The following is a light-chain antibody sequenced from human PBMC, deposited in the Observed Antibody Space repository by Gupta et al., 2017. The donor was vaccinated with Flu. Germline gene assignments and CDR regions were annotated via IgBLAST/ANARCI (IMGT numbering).Light chain of an antibody. CDR3: AAWDDSRNGWV. Sequence: SVLTQAPSASGTPGQRVTISCSGSSSNIGSNTVNWYHQLPGTAPNLLIYGQDRRPSGVPDRFSGSKSGASATLAITGLQAEDEADYYCAAWDDSRNGWVFGGGTKLTVL. J-gene: IGLJ3*02. CDR2: GQD. V-gene: IGLV1-44*01. CDR1: SSNIGSNT.